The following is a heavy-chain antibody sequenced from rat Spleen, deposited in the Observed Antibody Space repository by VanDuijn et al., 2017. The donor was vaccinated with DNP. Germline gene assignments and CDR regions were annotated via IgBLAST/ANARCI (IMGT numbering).Heavy chain of an antibody. V-gene: IGHV5-27*01. CDR3: TTDFERGY. CDR1: GFTFSYYG. J-gene: IGHJ2*01. Sequence: EVQLVESGGDLVQPGRSLKLPCVASGFTFSYYGMAWVRQAPKKGLEWVAAISASAGSTSYRDSVKGRFTISRDNAKNTLYLQMDSLRSEDTATYYCTTDFERGYWGQGVMVTVSS. D-gene: IGHD1-11*01. CDR2: ISASAGST.